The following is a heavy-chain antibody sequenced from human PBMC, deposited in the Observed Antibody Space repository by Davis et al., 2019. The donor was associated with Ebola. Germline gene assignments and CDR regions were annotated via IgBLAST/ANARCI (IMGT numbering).Heavy chain of an antibody. J-gene: IGHJ2*01. CDR1: GYSFTRYW. CDR2: IYPDDSDT. CDR3: ARRAHYNYYFDL. V-gene: IGHV5-51*01. D-gene: IGHD3-10*01. Sequence: GESLKISCEGSGYSFTRYWIGWVRQVPGRGLQWLGIIYPDDSDTTYSPSFQGQISISADRSITTAYLQWDSLKASDTAMYYCARRAHYNYYFDLWGRGTLVTVSS.